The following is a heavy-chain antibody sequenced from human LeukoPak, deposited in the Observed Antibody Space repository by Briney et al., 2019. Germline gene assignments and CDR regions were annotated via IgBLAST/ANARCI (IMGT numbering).Heavy chain of an antibody. Sequence: GGSLRLSCAASGFTFGSYGMHWVRQAPGKGLEWVAVIWHDGSNKCYADSVKGRFTISRDNSKNTLYLQMNSLRAEDTAVYYCAGDYGEYYYGMDVWGQGTTVTVSS. J-gene: IGHJ6*02. CDR2: IWHDGSNK. CDR1: GFTFGSYG. D-gene: IGHD4-17*01. CDR3: AGDYGEYYYGMDV. V-gene: IGHV3-33*01.